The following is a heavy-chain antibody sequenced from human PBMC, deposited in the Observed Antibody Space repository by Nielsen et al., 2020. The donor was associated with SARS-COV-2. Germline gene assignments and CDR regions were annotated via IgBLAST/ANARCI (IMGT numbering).Heavy chain of an antibody. J-gene: IGHJ4*02. Sequence: GGSLRLSCAASGFMFSTYAMSWVRQAPGKGLEWVSGITGRGGRTHSADSVEGRFTISRDNSKNTLYLQMNSLRAEDTAVYYCAKAFRSSDWVRAATDFWGQGTLVTVSS. CDR3: AKAFRSSDWVRAATDF. CDR1: GFMFSTYA. CDR2: ITGRGGRT. V-gene: IGHV3-23*01. D-gene: IGHD6-25*01.